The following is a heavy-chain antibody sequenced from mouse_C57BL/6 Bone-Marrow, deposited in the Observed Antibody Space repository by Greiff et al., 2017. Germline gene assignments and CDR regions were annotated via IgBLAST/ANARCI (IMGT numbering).Heavy chain of an antibody. CDR1: GYTFTSYG. D-gene: IGHD2-4*01. V-gene: IGHV1-81*01. CDR2: IYPRSGNT. CDR3: ARSDDCDYEWFAY. Sequence: VQLQQSGAELARPGASVKLSCKASGYTFTSYGISWVKQRTGQGLEWIGEIYPRSGNTYYNEKFKGKATLTADKSSSTAYMELRSLTSEDSAVYFGARSDDCDYEWFAYWGQGTLVTVSA. J-gene: IGHJ3*01.